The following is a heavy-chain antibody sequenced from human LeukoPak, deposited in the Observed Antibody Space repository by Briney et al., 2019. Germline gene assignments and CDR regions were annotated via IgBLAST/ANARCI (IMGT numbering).Heavy chain of an antibody. Sequence: ASVKVSCKASGYTFTNYHMHWVRQAPGQGLEWMGWINPNSGGTNYAQKFQGRVTMTRDTSISTAYMELSRLRSDDTAVYYCARAYSYGQYYYYYYYMDVWGKGTTVTVSS. V-gene: IGHV1-2*02. J-gene: IGHJ6*03. CDR1: GYTFTNYH. D-gene: IGHD5-18*01. CDR2: INPNSGGT. CDR3: ARAYSYGQYYYYYYYMDV.